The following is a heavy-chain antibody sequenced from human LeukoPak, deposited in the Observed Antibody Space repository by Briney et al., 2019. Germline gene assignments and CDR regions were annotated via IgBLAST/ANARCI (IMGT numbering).Heavy chain of an antibody. CDR3: ASQRGYRRYYFDY. J-gene: IGHJ4*02. Sequence: ASVKVSCKASGYTFTGDYMHWVRQAPGQGLEWMGWINPNSGGTNYAQKFQGRDTMTRDTSISTAYMDLSRLRSDDTAVYYCASQRGYRRYYFDYWGQGTLVTVSS. D-gene: IGHD5-18*01. CDR2: INPNSGGT. CDR1: GYTFTGDY. V-gene: IGHV1-2*02.